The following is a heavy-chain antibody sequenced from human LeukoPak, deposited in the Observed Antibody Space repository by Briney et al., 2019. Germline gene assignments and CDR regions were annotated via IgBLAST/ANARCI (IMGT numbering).Heavy chain of an antibody. J-gene: IGHJ4*02. V-gene: IGHV3-53*01. D-gene: IGHD6-13*01. Sequence: GFLRHSCAASRFNVSRNNMRWGRQGPRERLAWVSVIYSGGSTYYADSVKGRFTISRDNSKNTLYLQMNSLRVEDTAVYYCAAWRGSSWFDYWGQGTLVTVSS. CDR1: RFNVSRNN. CDR3: AAWRGSSWFDY. CDR2: IYSGGST.